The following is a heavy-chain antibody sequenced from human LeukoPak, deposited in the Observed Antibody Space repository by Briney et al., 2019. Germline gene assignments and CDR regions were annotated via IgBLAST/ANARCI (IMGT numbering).Heavy chain of an antibody. CDR3: ARQAPGYYDSSGYYYVSNAFDI. CDR1: GGSISSYY. Sequence: PSETLSLTCTVSGGSISSYYWSWIRQPPGKGLEWIGYIYTSGSTNYNPSLRSRVTISVDTSKNQFSLKLSSVTAADTAVYYCARQAPGYYDSSGYYYVSNAFDIWGQGIMVTVSS. J-gene: IGHJ3*02. CDR2: IYTSGST. V-gene: IGHV4-4*09. D-gene: IGHD3-22*01.